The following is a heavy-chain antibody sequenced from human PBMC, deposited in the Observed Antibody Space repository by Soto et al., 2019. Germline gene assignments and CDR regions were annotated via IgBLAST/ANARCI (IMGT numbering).Heavy chain of an antibody. CDR2: IIGSSSMI. J-gene: IGHJ5*02. V-gene: IGHV3-48*03. D-gene: IGHD3-3*01. Sequence: GSLSLSCAVSGFSFSNYEMNWVRQAPGRGLEWVSYIIGSSSMIYYTDSVKGRFIISRDNAKNSLFLQMNSLRAEDTAVYYCANDFWSEFSWGQGILVTVSS. CDR1: GFSFSNYE. CDR3: ANDFWSEFS.